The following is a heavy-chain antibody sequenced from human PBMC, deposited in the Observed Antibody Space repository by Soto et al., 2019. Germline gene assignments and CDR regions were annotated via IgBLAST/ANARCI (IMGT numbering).Heavy chain of an antibody. Sequence: WGSLRLSCAASGFTFSSYAMSWVRQAPGKGLEWVSAISGSGGSTYYADSVKGRFTISRDNSKNTLYLQMNSLRAEDTAVYYCAKGPVWFGELFSNYYYYYGMDVWGQGTTVTVSS. J-gene: IGHJ6*02. D-gene: IGHD3-10*01. V-gene: IGHV3-23*01. CDR3: AKGPVWFGELFSNYYYYYGMDV. CDR1: GFTFSSYA. CDR2: ISGSGGST.